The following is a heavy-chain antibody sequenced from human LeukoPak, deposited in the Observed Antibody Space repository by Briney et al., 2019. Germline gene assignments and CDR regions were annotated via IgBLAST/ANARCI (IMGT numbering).Heavy chain of an antibody. CDR1: GFTFDDYA. CDR2: INWNSAST. Sequence: GRSLRLPCAASGFTFDDYAMHWVRQAPGKGLEWVSGINWNSASTGYADSVKGRFTISRDNAKNSLFLQMNSLRPDDTAVYYCAKDISTAAGYFADWGQGALVTVSS. V-gene: IGHV3-9*01. CDR3: AKDISTAAGYFAD. D-gene: IGHD6-13*01. J-gene: IGHJ4*02.